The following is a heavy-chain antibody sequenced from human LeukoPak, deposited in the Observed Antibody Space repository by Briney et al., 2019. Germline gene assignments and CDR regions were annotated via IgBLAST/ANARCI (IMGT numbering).Heavy chain of an antibody. CDR1: GFTFSNAW. CDR3: ARDARGSRWFDP. CDR2: IKSKTDGGTT. D-gene: IGHD3-10*01. Sequence: GGSLRLSCVASGFTFSNAWMSWVRQAPGKGLEWVGRIKSKTDGGTTDYAAPVKGRFTISRDNAKNSLYLQMNSLRDEDTAVYYCARDARGSRWFDPWGQGTLVTVSS. V-gene: IGHV3-15*01. J-gene: IGHJ5*02.